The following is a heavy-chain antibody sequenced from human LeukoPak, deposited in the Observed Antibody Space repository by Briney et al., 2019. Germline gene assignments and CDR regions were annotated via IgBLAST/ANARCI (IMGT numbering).Heavy chain of an antibody. CDR1: GGSISSGGYY. D-gene: IGHD5-18*01. CDR2: IHYNGNT. J-gene: IGHJ5*02. V-gene: IGHV4-31*03. Sequence: PSGTLSLTCTVSGGSISSGGYYWSWKRPHPGKGLEGIGYIHYNGNTYYNPSLKSRVTISVDTYKNHFSLKLSSVTAADTAVFYCARGAMGGANWFDPWGQGTLVTVSS. CDR3: ARGAMGGANWFDP.